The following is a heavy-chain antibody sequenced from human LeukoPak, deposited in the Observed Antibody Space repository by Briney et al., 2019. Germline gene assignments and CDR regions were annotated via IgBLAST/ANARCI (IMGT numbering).Heavy chain of an antibody. D-gene: IGHD2-2*01. CDR1: GFTFSSYW. Sequence: GGSLRLSCAASGFTFSSYWMSWVRQAPGKGLEWVANIKQDGSEKYYVDSVKGRFTISRDNAKNSLYLQMNSLRAEDTAVYYCARDEHCSSTSCYPNWFDPWGQGTLVTVSS. J-gene: IGHJ5*02. CDR3: ARDEHCSSTSCYPNWFDP. V-gene: IGHV3-7*01. CDR2: IKQDGSEK.